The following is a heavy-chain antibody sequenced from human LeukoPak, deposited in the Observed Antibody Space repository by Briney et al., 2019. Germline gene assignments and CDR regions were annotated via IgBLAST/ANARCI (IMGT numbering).Heavy chain of an antibody. CDR2: ISYDGSNK. CDR1: GFTFSSYG. V-gene: IGHV3-30*18. D-gene: IGHD6-19*01. CDR3: AKDRSQWLVSIDY. Sequence: PGGSLRLSCAASGFTFSSYGMHWVRQAPGKGLEWVAVISYDGSNKYYADSVKGRFTISRDNSKNTLYLQMNSLRAEDTAVYYCAKDRSQWLVSIDYWGQGTLVTVSS. J-gene: IGHJ4*02.